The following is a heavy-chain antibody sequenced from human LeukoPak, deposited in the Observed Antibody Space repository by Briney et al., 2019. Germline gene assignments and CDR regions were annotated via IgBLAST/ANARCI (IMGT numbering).Heavy chain of an antibody. Sequence: GSLRLSCAASGFTFSGSAMHWVRQASGKGLEWVGRIRSKANSYATAYAASVKGRFTISRDDSKNTAYLQMNSLKTEDTAVYYCTRDIRVYYGSGSYSAGWGQGTLVTVSS. J-gene: IGHJ4*02. CDR1: GFTFSGSA. V-gene: IGHV3-73*01. D-gene: IGHD3-10*01. CDR3: TRDIRVYYGSGSYSAG. CDR2: IRSKANSYAT.